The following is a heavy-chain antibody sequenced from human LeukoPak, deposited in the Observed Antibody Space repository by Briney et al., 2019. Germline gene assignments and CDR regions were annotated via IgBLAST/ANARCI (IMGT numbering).Heavy chain of an antibody. J-gene: IGHJ4*02. CDR2: INPNSGGT. V-gene: IGHV1-2*02. D-gene: IGHD3-16*02. CDR1: GYTFTGYY. CDR3: ARDYDYVWGSYRLEPFDY. Sequence: ASVKVSCKASGYTFTGYYMHWVRQAPGQGLEWMGWINPNSGGTNYAQKFQGRVTMTRDTSISTAYMELSRLRSDDTAVYYCARDYDYVWGSYRLEPFDYWGQGTLVTVSS.